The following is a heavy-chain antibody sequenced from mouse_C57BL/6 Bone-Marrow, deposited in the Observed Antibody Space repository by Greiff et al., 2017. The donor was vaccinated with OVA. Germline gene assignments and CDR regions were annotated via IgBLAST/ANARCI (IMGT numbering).Heavy chain of an antibody. V-gene: IGHV1-59*01. J-gene: IGHJ3*01. CDR1: GYTFTSYW. D-gene: IGHD2-4*01. CDR2: IDPSDSYT. Sequence: VQLQQPGAELVRPGTSVKLSCKASGYTFTSYWMHWVKQRPGQGLEWIGVIDPSDSYTNYNQKFKGKATLTVDTSSSTAYMQLSSLTSEDSAVYYCARWGYDYAWFAYWGQGTLVTVSA. CDR3: ARWGYDYAWFAY.